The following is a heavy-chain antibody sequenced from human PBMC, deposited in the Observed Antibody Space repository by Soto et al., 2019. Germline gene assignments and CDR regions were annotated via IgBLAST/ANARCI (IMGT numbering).Heavy chain of an antibody. CDR2: IYYSGST. CDR1: GGSISSYY. Sequence: SETLSLTCTVSGGSISSYYWSWIRQPPGKGLEWIGYIYYSGSTNYNPSLKSRVTISVDTSKNQFSLKLSSVTAADTAVYYCARGRCSGGSCYFGYWGQGTLVSV. J-gene: IGHJ4*02. D-gene: IGHD2-15*01. CDR3: ARGRCSGGSCYFGY. V-gene: IGHV4-59*01.